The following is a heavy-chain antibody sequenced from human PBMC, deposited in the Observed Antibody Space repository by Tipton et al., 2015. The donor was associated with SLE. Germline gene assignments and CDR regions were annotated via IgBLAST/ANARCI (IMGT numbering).Heavy chain of an antibody. V-gene: IGHV4-38-2*01. Sequence: TLSLTCAVSGHSISSSYYWDWIRQPPGKGLEWIGSIFHSGSTYYNQSLKSRVTISVDTSKNQFSLKLSSVTAADTAVYYCAGAWQGYCSGGTCYVLDYWGQGTLVTVSS. CDR1: GHSISSSYY. J-gene: IGHJ4*02. CDR3: AGAWQGYCSGGTCYVLDY. D-gene: IGHD2-15*01. CDR2: IFHSGST.